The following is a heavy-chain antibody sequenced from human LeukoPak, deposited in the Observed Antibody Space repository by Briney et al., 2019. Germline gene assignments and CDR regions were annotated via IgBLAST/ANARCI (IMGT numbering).Heavy chain of an antibody. CDR3: AGNVDTAMVPPGVGY. V-gene: IGHV4-34*01. J-gene: IGHJ4*02. D-gene: IGHD5-18*01. Sequence: SETLSLTCAVYGGSFSGYYWSWIRQPPGKGLEWIGEINHSGSTNYNPSLKSRVTISVDTSKNQFSLKLSSVTAADTAVYYCAGNVDTAMVPPGVGYWGQGTLVTVSS. CDR2: INHSGST. CDR1: GGSFSGYY.